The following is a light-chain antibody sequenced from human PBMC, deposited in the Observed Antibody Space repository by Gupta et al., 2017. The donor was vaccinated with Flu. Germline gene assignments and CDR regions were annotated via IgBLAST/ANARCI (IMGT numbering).Light chain of an antibody. CDR3: QQSDSTPQS. J-gene: IGKJ2*03. CDR1: QSISSY. Sequence: DIQMTQSPSSLSASVGDRVTITCRASQSISSYLNWYQQKPGKAPKLLIYAASSFQSGVPSRFSGSGSVTDFTLTISRLQPEDFAPYYCQQSDSTPQSFGQGTKLEIK. CDR2: AAS. V-gene: IGKV1-39*01.